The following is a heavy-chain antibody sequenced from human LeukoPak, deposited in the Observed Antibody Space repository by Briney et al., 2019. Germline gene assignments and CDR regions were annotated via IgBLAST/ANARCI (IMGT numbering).Heavy chain of an antibody. V-gene: IGHV4-38-2*01. D-gene: IGHD3-22*01. CDR3: ARNDSSGYFDY. Sequence: SETLSLTCAVSDYSISSGNYWGWIRQPPGKRLEWIGSVYHSGSTHYSPSLKSRVTISVDTSKNQFSLKLGSVTAADTAVYYCARNDSSGYFDYWGQGTLVTVSS. CDR2: VYHSGST. CDR1: DYSISSGNY. J-gene: IGHJ4*02.